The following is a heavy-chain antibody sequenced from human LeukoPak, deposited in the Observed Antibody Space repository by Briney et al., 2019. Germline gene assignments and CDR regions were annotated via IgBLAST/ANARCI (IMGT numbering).Heavy chain of an antibody. D-gene: IGHD6-19*01. V-gene: IGHV3-74*01. J-gene: IGHJ5*02. Sequence: GGSLRLSCAASGFTFSTSWMHWVRQLPGKGLEWVSRIRRDGTFTNYADSVKGRFTISRDNAKNTLYLQMNSLRAEDTAVYYCVAVPENWFDPWGQGTLVTVSS. CDR2: IRRDGTFT. CDR1: GFTFSTSW. CDR3: VAVPENWFDP.